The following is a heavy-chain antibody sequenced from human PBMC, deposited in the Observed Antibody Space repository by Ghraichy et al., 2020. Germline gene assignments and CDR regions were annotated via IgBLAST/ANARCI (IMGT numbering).Heavy chain of an antibody. D-gene: IGHD1-14*01. CDR2: IYKSGGT. CDR1: GFTVSSNY. CDR3: ARDSSGPGY. V-gene: IGHV3-66*01. J-gene: IGHJ4*02. Sequence: GGSLRLSCAASGFTVSSNYMSWVRQAPGKGLEWLSVIYKSGGTYYADSVKGRFTISRDNSENTLYLQMNSLRAEDTAVYYCARDSSGPGYWGQGTLVTVSA.